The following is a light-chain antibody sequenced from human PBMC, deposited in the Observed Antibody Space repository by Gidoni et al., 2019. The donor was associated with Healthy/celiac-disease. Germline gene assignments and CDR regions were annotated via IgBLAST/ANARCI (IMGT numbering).Light chain of an antibody. CDR3: QQYNVYPLT. CDR2: EAS. J-gene: IGKJ4*01. V-gene: IGKV1-5*03. Sequence: DIQMTQSPSTLSASVGDRVTITFRASQSINTWLAWYQQKPGKAPKLLMYEASTLESGVPSRFSGSGSETEFTLIITGLHPDEFATYYCQQYNVYPLTFGGGTKVEIK. CDR1: QSINTW.